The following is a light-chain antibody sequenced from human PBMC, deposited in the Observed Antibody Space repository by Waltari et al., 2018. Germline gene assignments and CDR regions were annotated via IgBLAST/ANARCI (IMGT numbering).Light chain of an antibody. CDR2: DVV. V-gene: IGLV2-11*01. CDR1: SSDVGNYNF. J-gene: IGLJ7*01. Sequence: QSALTQPRSVSGSPGQSVTISCSGTSSDVGNYNFVSWYQQHPGNAPKLLIYDVVKRPSGVPDRFSGSKSGNTASLTISGLQTEDEADYYCCSYAGSYTFVVGGGTQLTVL. CDR3: CSYAGSYTFV.